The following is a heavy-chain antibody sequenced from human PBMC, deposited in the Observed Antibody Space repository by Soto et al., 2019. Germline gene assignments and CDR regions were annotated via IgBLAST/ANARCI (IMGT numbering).Heavy chain of an antibody. V-gene: IGHV3-21*01. CDR2: ISSSSSYI. J-gene: IGHJ4*02. D-gene: IGHD4-17*01. CDR3: AREGGVYGGHFDY. Sequence: GGSLRLSCAASGFTFSSYSMNWVRQAPGKGLEWVSSISSSSSYIYYADSVKGRFTISRDNAKNSLYLQMNSLRAEDTAVYYCAREGGVYGGHFDYWGQGTLVTVSS. CDR1: GFTFSSYS.